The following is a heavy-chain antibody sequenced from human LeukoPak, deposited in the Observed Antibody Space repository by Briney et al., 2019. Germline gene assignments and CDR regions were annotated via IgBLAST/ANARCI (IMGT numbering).Heavy chain of an antibody. V-gene: IGHV4-59*01. Sequence: PSETLSLTCTVSGGSISAYYWSWIRQPPGKGLEWIGYIHYSGTTNYYPSLKSRVTIALDPSKHQFSLKLNSVTAADTAVYYCARFGTSSSRFFDQWGQGTLVTVSS. D-gene: IGHD6-6*01. CDR2: IHYSGTT. J-gene: IGHJ4*02. CDR3: ARFGTSSSRFFDQ. CDR1: GGSISAYY.